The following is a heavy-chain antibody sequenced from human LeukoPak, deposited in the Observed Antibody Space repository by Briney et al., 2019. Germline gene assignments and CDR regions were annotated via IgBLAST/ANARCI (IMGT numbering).Heavy chain of an antibody. J-gene: IGHJ4*02. CDR3: ARAKGEKGAVAAFDC. D-gene: IGHD6-19*01. V-gene: IGHV1-46*01. Sequence: EASVKVSCKASGYTFTSYYMHWVRQAPGQGLEWMGIINPSGGSTSYAQKFQGRVTMTRDTSTSTVYMELSSLRSEDTAVYYCARAKGEKGAVAAFDCWGQGTLVTVSS. CDR2: INPSGGST. CDR1: GYTFTSYY.